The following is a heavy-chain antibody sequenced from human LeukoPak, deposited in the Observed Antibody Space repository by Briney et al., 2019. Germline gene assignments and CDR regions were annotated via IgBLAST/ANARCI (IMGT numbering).Heavy chain of an antibody. J-gene: IGHJ4*02. CDR2: ILYDGSNK. CDR1: GFTFSSYA. D-gene: IGHD2/OR15-2a*01. CDR3: ARGGHLWQRDNRFDY. V-gene: IGHV3-30*04. Sequence: GRSLRLSCAASGFTFSSYAMHWVRQAPGKGLEWVAVILYDGSNKYYADSVKGRFTISRDNSKNTLYLQMNSLRAEDTAVYYCARGGHLWQRDNRFDYWGQGTLVTVSS.